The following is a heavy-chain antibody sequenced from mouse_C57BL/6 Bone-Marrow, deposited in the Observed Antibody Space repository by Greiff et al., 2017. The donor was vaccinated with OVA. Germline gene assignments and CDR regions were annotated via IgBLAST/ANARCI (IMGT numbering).Heavy chain of an antibody. CDR3: ARGEGDAMDY. V-gene: IGHV5-16*01. Sequence: EVHLVESEGGLVQPGSSLKLSCTASGFTFSDYYMAWVRQVPEKGLEWVANINYDGSSTYYLDSLKSRFIISRDNAKNILYLQMSSLKSEDTATYYCARGEGDAMDYWGQGTSVTVSS. CDR2: INYDGSST. J-gene: IGHJ4*01. CDR1: GFTFSDYY.